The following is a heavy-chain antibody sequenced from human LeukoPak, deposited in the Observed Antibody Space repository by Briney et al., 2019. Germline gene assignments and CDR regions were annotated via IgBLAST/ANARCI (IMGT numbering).Heavy chain of an antibody. J-gene: IGHJ4*02. V-gene: IGHV3-30-3*01. D-gene: IGHD6-19*01. Sequence: GGSLRLSCAASGFTFSPHAMHWVRQAPGKGLKWVAVISSDGSDKYYADSVKGRFTISRDNSKNTLYLQMNSLRAEDTAVYYCASIPGIAVAGLDYWGQGTLVTVSS. CDR2: ISSDGSDK. CDR3: ASIPGIAVAGLDY. CDR1: GFTFSPHA.